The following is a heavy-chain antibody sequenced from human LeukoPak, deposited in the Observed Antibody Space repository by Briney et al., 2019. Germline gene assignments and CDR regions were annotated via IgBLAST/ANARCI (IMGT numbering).Heavy chain of an antibody. D-gene: IGHD3-3*01. V-gene: IGHV3-48*03. CDR2: ISSRGSSI. Sequence: GGSLRLSCAASGFIFSDFEMNWVRQAPGKGPECVSYISSRGSSIFYADSVRGRFTVSRDNAKSSLSLQMNSPRVEDTAIYYCVRELNDLTWGQGALVTVSS. CDR3: VRELNDLT. CDR1: GFIFSDFE. J-gene: IGHJ5*02.